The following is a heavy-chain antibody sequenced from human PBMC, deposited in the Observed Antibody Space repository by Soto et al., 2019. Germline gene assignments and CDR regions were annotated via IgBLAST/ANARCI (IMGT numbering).Heavy chain of an antibody. D-gene: IGHD4-17*01. CDR1: GGSLSSYY. J-gene: IGHJ4*02. Sequence: SETLSLTCVVSGGSLSSYYWSWIRQPPGKGLEWIGYIYYSGSTNYNPSLKSRVTISVDTSKNQFSLKLSSVTAADTAVYYCARVYGEYLDYWGQGTLVNVS. V-gene: IGHV4-59*01. CDR2: IYYSGST. CDR3: ARVYGEYLDY.